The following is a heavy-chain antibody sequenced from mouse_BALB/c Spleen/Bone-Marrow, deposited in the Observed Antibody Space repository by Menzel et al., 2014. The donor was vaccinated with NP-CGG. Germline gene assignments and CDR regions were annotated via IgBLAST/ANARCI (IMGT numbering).Heavy chain of an antibody. D-gene: IGHD1-1*01. CDR3: ARLNYYGNLFV. CDR2: INPDSSTI. CDR1: RFDFSRYW. J-gene: IGHJ1*01. V-gene: IGHV4-1*02. Sequence: EVKLVESGGGLVQPGGSLKLSCAASRFDFSRYWMSWVRQAPGKGLEWIGDINPDSSTINYTPSLKDKFIISRDNAKNTLYLQMSKVRSEDTALYYCARLNYYGNLFVWGAGTTVTVSS.